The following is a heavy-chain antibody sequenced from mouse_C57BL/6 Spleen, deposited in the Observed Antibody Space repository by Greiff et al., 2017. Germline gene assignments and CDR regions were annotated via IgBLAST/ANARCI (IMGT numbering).Heavy chain of an antibody. CDR1: GYTFTDYN. CDR2: INPNNGGT. J-gene: IGHJ2*01. CDR3: ARRGTTVVAGGDFDY. Sequence: EVMLVESGPELVKPGASVKIPCKASGYTFTDYNMDWVKQSHGKSLEWIGDINPNNGGTIYNQKFKGKATLTVDKSSSTAYMELRSLTSEDTAVYYCARRGTTVVAGGDFDYWGQGTTLTVSS. D-gene: IGHD1-1*01. V-gene: IGHV1-18*01.